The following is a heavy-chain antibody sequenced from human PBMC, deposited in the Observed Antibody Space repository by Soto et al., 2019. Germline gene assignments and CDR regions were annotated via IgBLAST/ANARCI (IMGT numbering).Heavy chain of an antibody. CDR2: IASDGSKR. V-gene: IGHV3-30*18. J-gene: IGHJ3*02. Sequence: GGSLRLSCAASGFTFSTYGMHWVLQAPGKGLEWVALIASDGSKRYYADSVKGRFTISRDNSKNTLYLQMNSLRAEDTAVYYCAKEDYGDYNAFDIWGQGTMVTVSS. D-gene: IGHD4-17*01. CDR1: GFTFSTYG. CDR3: AKEDYGDYNAFDI.